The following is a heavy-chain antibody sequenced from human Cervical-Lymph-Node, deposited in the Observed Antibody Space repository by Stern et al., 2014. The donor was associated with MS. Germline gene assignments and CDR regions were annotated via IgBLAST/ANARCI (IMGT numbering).Heavy chain of an antibody. Sequence: EVQLVESGGALVQPGGSLRLSCAASGFTFNTSSMNWVRQAPGKGLEWISYINTVGTNIFYADSVKGRFTISRDNAKHSLYLLMNGLRAEDTAVYYCAKGLPSTGYDPWGQGTLVTVSS. J-gene: IGHJ5*02. CDR2: INTVGTNI. V-gene: IGHV3-48*01. CDR3: AKGLPSTGYDP. CDR1: GFTFNTSS.